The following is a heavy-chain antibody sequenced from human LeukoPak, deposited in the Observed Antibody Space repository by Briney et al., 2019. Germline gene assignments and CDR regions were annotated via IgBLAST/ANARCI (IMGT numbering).Heavy chain of an antibody. CDR1: GFTFSSYS. Sequence: GVSLRLSCAASGFTFSSYSMNWVRQAPGKGLKWVSYISSSSSTIYSADSVKGRFTISRDNAKHSLYLQMNSLRDEDTAVYYCAREDYFGNGYWGQGTLVTVSS. V-gene: IGHV3-48*02. J-gene: IGHJ4*02. D-gene: IGHD4-23*01. CDR3: AREDYFGNGY. CDR2: ISSSSSTI.